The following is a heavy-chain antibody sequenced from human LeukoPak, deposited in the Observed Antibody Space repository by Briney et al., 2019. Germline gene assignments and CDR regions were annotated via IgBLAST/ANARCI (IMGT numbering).Heavy chain of an antibody. CDR1: GGSFSGYY. V-gene: IGHV4-34*01. CDR3: AREEYSSSWYPGYGFDY. Sequence: SETLSLTCAVYGGSFSGYYWSWIRQPPGKGLEWIGEINHSGSTNYNPSLKSRVTISVDTSKNQFSLKLSSVTAADTAVYYCAREEYSSSWYPGYGFDYWGQGTLVTVSS. CDR2: INHSGST. J-gene: IGHJ4*02. D-gene: IGHD6-13*01.